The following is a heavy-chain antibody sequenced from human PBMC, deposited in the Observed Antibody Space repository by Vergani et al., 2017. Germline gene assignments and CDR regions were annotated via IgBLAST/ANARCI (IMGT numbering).Heavy chain of an antibody. Sequence: QVQLQESGPGLVKPSETLSLTCTVSGGSISSYYWSWIRQPPGKGLEWIGYIYYSGSTNYNPSLKSRVTISVDTSKNQFSLKLSSVTAADTAVYYCARTYYYDSSGYPLGLDYWGQGTLVTVSS. J-gene: IGHJ4*02. CDR2: IYYSGST. CDR1: GGSISSYY. CDR3: ARTYYYDSSGYPLGLDY. D-gene: IGHD3-22*01. V-gene: IGHV4-59*08.